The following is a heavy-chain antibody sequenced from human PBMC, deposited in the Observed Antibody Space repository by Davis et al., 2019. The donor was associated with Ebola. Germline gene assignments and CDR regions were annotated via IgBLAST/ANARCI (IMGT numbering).Heavy chain of an antibody. D-gene: IGHD3-22*01. J-gene: IGHJ4*02. CDR3: ARAADSSGYYSPLDY. Sequence: PGGSLRLSCEASGFTFSRYGMHWVRQAPGKGLEWVAFIRSEATSQDYGKSVQGRFFISRDNSKNTLYLQMNSLRAEDTAVYYCARAADSSGYYSPLDYWGQGTLVTVSS. V-gene: IGHV3-30*02. CDR1: GFTFSRYG. CDR2: IRSEATSQ.